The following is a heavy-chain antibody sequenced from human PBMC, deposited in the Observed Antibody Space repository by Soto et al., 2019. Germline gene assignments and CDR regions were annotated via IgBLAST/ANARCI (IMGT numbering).Heavy chain of an antibody. Sequence: GGSLRLSCAASGFTFSSYGMHWVRQAPGKGLEWVAVISYDGSNKYYADSVKGRFTISRDNSKNTLYLQMNSLRAEDTAVYYCAKDQWAFGGNSAFDYWGQGTLVTVSS. V-gene: IGHV3-30*18. CDR2: ISYDGSNK. CDR1: GFTFSSYG. D-gene: IGHD2-21*02. J-gene: IGHJ4*02. CDR3: AKDQWAFGGNSAFDY.